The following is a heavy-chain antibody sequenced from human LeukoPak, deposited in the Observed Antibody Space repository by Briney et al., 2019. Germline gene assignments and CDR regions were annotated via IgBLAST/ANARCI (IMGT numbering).Heavy chain of an antibody. V-gene: IGHV4-39*07. CDR2: IYYSGTT. CDR1: GGSISSSSYY. J-gene: IGHJ4*02. CDR3: ARTRYSGGWFFDY. Sequence: SETLSLTCTVSGGSISSSSYYWGWIRQTPGEGLEWIATIYYSGTTYYNPSLKSRVTISVDTSKNQFSLKLSSVTAADTAMYYCARTRYSGGWFFDYWGQGTLVTVSS. D-gene: IGHD6-19*01.